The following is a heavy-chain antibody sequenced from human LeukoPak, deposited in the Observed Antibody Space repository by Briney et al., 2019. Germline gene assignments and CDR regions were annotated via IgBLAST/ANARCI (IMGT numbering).Heavy chain of an antibody. CDR3: AKDGSAGGTSFDY. CDR1: GFTVSSND. D-gene: IGHD2-2*01. Sequence: GGSLRLSCAASGFTVSSNDMSWVRQAPGKGLECISVIYSGGSTDYADSVKGRLTISRDNSKNTLYLQMNSLRAEDTAVYYCAKDGSAGGTSFDYWGQGTLVTVSS. CDR2: IYSGGST. V-gene: IGHV3-53*01. J-gene: IGHJ4*02.